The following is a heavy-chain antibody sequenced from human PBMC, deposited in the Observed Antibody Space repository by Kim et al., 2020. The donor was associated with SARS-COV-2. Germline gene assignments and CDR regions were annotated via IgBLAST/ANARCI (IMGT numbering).Heavy chain of an antibody. CDR2: ISSNRSYI. D-gene: IGHD3-3*01. J-gene: IGHJ6*02. CDR1: GFTFSSYS. CDR3: ARDFYFWSGYYTAGLMGV. Sequence: GGSLRLSCAASGFTFSSYSMHWVRQAPGKGLEWVSSISSNRSYIYYADSVKGRFTISRDNAKNSLYLQMNSLRAEDTAVYYCARDFYFWSGYYTAGLMGVWGPGSTVTVSS. V-gene: IGHV3-21*01.